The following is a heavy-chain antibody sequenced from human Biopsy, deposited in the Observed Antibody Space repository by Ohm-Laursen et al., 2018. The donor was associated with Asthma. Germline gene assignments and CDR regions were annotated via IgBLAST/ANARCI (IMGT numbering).Heavy chain of an antibody. CDR2: ISPVFGST. CDR3: ASPSSSREILYYYYNMDI. Sequence: VKISCKPSGGTFGNYAISWVRQAPGLGLEWMGGISPVFGSTNIAQKFQGRVTISADIFTKTAYLEVSSLRSDDTAVYYCASPSSSREILYYYYNMDIWGQGTTVTV. D-gene: IGHD6-13*01. CDR1: GGTFGNYA. V-gene: IGHV1-69*13. J-gene: IGHJ6*02.